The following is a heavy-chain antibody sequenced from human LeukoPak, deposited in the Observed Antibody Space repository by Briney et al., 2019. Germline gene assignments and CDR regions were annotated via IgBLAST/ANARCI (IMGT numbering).Heavy chain of an antibody. Sequence: SETLSLTCSVSAGSIRSRSYYWGWIRQPPGKGLERIGSIYYNGSTYYSPSLKSRVTISVDTSKNQLSLKLSSVTAADTAVYYCARGPCWTNCFDYWGQGTLVTVSS. J-gene: IGHJ4*02. CDR1: AGSIRSRSYY. D-gene: IGHD2-8*01. CDR3: ARGPCWTNCFDY. V-gene: IGHV4-39*01. CDR2: IYYNGST.